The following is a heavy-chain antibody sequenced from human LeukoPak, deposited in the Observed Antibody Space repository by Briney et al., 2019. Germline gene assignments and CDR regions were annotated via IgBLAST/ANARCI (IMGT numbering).Heavy chain of an antibody. Sequence: GGSLRLSCAASGFTFSNYGMHWVRQAPDKGLEWVASIQYDGNNKYYADSVKGRFTISRDNSKNTLYLQMNSLRAEDTAVYYCANSRIHSNSWFYYSHYMDVWGKGTTVTVSS. D-gene: IGHD6-13*01. CDR1: GFTFSNYG. CDR3: ANSRIHSNSWFYYSHYMDV. V-gene: IGHV3-30*02. CDR2: IQYDGNNK. J-gene: IGHJ6*03.